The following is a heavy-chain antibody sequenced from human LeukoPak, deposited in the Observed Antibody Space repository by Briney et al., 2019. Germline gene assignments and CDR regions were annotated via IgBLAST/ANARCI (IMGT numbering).Heavy chain of an antibody. CDR3: ARGQIVGVQFDF. J-gene: IGHJ5*01. V-gene: IGHV3-66*02. Sequence: GGSLRLSCTVSGFTVGNNYMSWVRQAAGKWLEWVALMYSRGSSHYADSVRGRFTITRDSSKNIMYLQMNSPTAEDTAVYYCARGQIVGVQFDFWGQGTLVTVSS. CDR1: GFTVGNNY. CDR2: MYSRGSS. D-gene: IGHD1-26*01.